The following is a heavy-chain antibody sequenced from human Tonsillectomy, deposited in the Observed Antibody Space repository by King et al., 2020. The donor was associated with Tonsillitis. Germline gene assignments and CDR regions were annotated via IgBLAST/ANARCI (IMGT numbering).Heavy chain of an antibody. D-gene: IGHD2-2*01. J-gene: IGHJ6*02. CDR2: ISYDGSNK. CDR1: GFTFSSYA. V-gene: IGHV3-30-3*01. CDR3: ARAGGDIVVVPAATDYYYYGMDV. Sequence: VQLVEYGGGVVQPGRSLRLSCAASGFTFSSYAMHWVRQAPGKGLEWVAVISYDGSNKYYADSVKGRFTISRDNSKNTLYLQMNSLRAEDTAVYYCARAGGDIVVVPAATDYYYYGMDVWGQGTTVTVSS.